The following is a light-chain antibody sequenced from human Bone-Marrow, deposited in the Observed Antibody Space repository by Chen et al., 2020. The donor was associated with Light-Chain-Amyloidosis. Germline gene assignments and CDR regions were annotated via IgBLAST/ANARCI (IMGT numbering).Light chain of an antibody. CDR3: QQYGTSPLT. CDR2: GSS. CDR1: QTLSNNY. Sequence: EIVLTQSPGTLSLSPGEGANLSCRASQTLSNNYLTWYQQKFGQAPRLLIYGSSSRATGIPDRFTGSGSGTDFTLTINRLEPEDFAMYYCQQYGTSPLTFGGGTKVEIK. V-gene: IGKV3-20*01. J-gene: IGKJ4*01.